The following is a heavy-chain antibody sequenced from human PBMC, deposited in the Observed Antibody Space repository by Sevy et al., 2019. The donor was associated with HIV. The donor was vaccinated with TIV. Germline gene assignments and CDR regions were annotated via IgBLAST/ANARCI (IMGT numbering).Heavy chain of an antibody. CDR2: ISGSGGST. J-gene: IGHJ4*02. CDR3: AAGYSSSWSPIDY. CDR1: GFTFSSYV. Sequence: GGSLGLSCAASGFTFSSYVMSWVRQAPGKGLEWVSTISGSGGSTYYADSVKGRFTISRDNSKNTLYLQMNSLRAEDTAVYYCAAGYSSSWSPIDYWGQGTLVTVSS. D-gene: IGHD6-13*01. V-gene: IGHV3-23*01.